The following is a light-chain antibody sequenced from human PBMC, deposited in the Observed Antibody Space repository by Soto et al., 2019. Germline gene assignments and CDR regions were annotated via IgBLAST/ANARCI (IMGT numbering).Light chain of an antibody. J-gene: IGKJ1*01. CDR1: QSISSY. Sequence: DIQMTQSPSSLSASVGDRVTITCRTRQSISSYLNCYQQKPGKAPKLLIYAASSLQSGVPSRFSGSGSGTDFTLTISSLQPEDFATYYCQQSYSTPWTFGQGTKVAIK. CDR2: AAS. CDR3: QQSYSTPWT. V-gene: IGKV1-39*01.